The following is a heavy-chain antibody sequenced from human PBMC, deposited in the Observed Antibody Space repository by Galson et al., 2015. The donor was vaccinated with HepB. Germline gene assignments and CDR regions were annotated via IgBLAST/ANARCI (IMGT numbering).Heavy chain of an antibody. J-gene: IGHJ3*02. CDR2: TKPDGSDK. Sequence: SLRLSCAASGFIFSDSWMDWIRQAPGKGLEWVASTKPDGSDKYYVDSVKGRFAISRDNAKNSLFLQMNSLRLEDTAVYYCVRGAYTSFHSWGQGAMVTVSS. V-gene: IGHV3-7*04. D-gene: IGHD4-11*01. CDR1: GFIFSDSW. CDR3: VRGAYTSFHS.